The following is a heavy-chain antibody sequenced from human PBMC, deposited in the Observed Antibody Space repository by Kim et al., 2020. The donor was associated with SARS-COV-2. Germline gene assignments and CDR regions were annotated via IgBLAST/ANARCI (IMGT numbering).Heavy chain of an antibody. J-gene: IGHJ6*02. Sequence: GGSLRLSCAASGFTFSSYPMTWVRQAPGKGLEWVSTISSGGGAAFYADSVKGRCTISRDNSKNTLYLQVNSLRAEDTAVYYCAKRDPTMGYGMDVWGQG. CDR2: ISSGGGAA. CDR3: AKRDPTMGYGMDV. V-gene: IGHV3-23*01. D-gene: IGHD5-18*01. CDR1: GFTFSSYP.